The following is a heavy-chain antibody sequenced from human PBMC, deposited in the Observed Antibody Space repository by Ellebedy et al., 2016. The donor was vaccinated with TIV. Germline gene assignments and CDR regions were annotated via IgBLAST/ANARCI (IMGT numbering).Heavy chain of an antibody. V-gene: IGHV3-23*01. CDR1: GFTFNTYA. Sequence: PGGSLRLSCAASGFTFNTYAMSRVRQAPGKGLEWVSGLGGSGGSTYYADSVKGRFTISRDNSKNTVYLQMNSLRAEDTALYYCAKDIELELPCYFDYWGQGTLVIVSS. CDR3: AKDIELELPCYFDY. J-gene: IGHJ4*02. D-gene: IGHD1-7*01. CDR2: LGGSGGST.